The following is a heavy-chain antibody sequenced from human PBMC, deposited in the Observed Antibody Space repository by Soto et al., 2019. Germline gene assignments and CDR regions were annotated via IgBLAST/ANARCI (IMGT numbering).Heavy chain of an antibody. J-gene: IGHJ4*02. Sequence: EVQLVESGGGLVQPGGSLRLSCVASGFTFSTYAMSWVRQAPGQGLEWLSGIYGSGGGISYADSVKGRFTISRDNSRNTLYLQMNSLRTDDTAIYYCANDRQPDGFWPFDHWGRGTLIIVSS. CDR3: ANDRQPDGFWPFDH. V-gene: IGHV3-23*04. CDR1: GFTFSTYA. D-gene: IGHD3-3*01. CDR2: IYGSGGGI.